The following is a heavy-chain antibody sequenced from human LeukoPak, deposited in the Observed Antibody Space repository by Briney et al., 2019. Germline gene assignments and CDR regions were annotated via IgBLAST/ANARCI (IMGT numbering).Heavy chain of an antibody. J-gene: IGHJ4*02. CDR3: ARVRIVGVYFDY. D-gene: IGHD1-26*01. CDR2: MNPNSGNT. V-gene: IGHV1-8*03. CDR1: GYTFTSYD. Sequence: GASVKVSCKASGYTFTSYDINWVRQATGQGLEWMGWMNPNSGNTGYAQKFQGRVTITRNTSIGTAYMELSSLRSEDTAVYYCARVRIVGVYFDYWGQGTLVTVSS.